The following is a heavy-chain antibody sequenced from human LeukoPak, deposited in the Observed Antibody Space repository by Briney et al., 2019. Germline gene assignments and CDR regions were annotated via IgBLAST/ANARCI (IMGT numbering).Heavy chain of an antibody. V-gene: IGHV4-59*01. J-gene: IGHJ4*02. CDR1: GGSIGSNS. CDR2: IYYSGTT. D-gene: IGHD2-15*01. Sequence: SETLSLTCTVSGGSIGSNSWIWIRQPPGKGLEWIGYIYYSGTTNYNPSLKSRLTISLDTSKNQFSLKLSSVTAADTAVYYCAREHCSGGSCHFDYWGQGTLVTVSS. CDR3: AREHCSGGSCHFDY.